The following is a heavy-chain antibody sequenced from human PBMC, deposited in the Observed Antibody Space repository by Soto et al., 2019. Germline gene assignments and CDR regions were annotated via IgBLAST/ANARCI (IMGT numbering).Heavy chain of an antibody. CDR2: VHSTGST. D-gene: IGHD3-10*01. CDR1: GGSMSGYH. CDR3: ARDSASLTLFDY. V-gene: IGHV4-4*07. J-gene: IGHJ4*02. Sequence: KPSETLSLTCTVSGGSMSGYHWSWVRQPAGKGLEWIGRVHSTGSTDYNPSVESRTTVSLDTSKKQFSLKLKSVTAADTALYFCARDSASLTLFDYWGQGILVTVSS.